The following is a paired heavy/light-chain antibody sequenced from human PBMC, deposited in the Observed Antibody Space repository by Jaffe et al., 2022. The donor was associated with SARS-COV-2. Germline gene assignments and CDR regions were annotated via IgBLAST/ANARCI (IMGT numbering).Heavy chain of an antibody. V-gene: IGHV3-23*04. Sequence: EVQLVESGGGLIQPGGSLRLSCAASGFTFSSHGMSWARQAPGKGLEWVSSISGSDGSTHYSDSVKGRFTISRDNSKNTLYLQMDSLRAEDTALYYCAKGDCGGDCYLTDHWGQGTLVTVSS. J-gene: IGHJ5*02. D-gene: IGHD2-21*02. CDR1: GFTFSSHG. CDR3: AKGDCGGDCYLTDH. CDR2: ISGSDGST.
Light chain of an antibody. CDR1: QSISSS. CDR3: QQYRSYSRS. CDR2: AAS. V-gene: IGKV1-5*03. Sequence: DIQMTQSPSTLSASVGDRVTITCRASQSISSSLAWFQQKPGKAPKLLIHAASTLVIGVPSRFSGSGSGTEFTLTISSLQPDDFAAYYCQQYRSYSRSFGQGTKVEIK. J-gene: IGKJ1*01.